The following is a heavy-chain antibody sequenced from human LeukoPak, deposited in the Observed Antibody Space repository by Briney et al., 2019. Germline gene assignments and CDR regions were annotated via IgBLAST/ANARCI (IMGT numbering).Heavy chain of an antibody. CDR1: GFTFSSYW. D-gene: IGHD2-2*01. CDR3: AREAYQLTLGHGNWFDP. CDR2: INSDGSST. V-gene: IGHV3-74*01. Sequence: GGSLRLSCAASGFTFSSYWMHWVRQAPGKGLVWVSRINSDGSSTSYADTVKGRFTISRDNAKNTLYLQMNSLRAEDTAVYYCAREAYQLTLGHGNWFDPWAREPWSPSPQ. J-gene: IGHJ5*02.